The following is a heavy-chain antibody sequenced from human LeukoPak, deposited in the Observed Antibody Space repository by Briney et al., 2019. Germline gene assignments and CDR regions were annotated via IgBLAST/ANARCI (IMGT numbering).Heavy chain of an antibody. D-gene: IGHD3-10*01. CDR1: GYSISSGYY. V-gene: IGHV4-38-2*01. J-gene: IGHJ5*02. CDR2: IYHSGST. CDR3: APHGNYGSGSLWFDP. Sequence: PSETLSLTCAVSGYSISSGYYWGWIRQPPRKGLEWIGSIYHSGSTYYNPSLKSRVTISVDTSKNQFSLKLSSVTAADTAVYYCAPHGNYGSGSLWFDPWGQGTLVTVSS.